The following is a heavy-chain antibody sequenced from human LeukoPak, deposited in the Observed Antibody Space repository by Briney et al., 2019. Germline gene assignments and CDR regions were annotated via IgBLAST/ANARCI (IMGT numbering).Heavy chain of an antibody. CDR1: GGSVSSGFDY. D-gene: IGHD2-15*01. V-gene: IGHV4-61*01. CDR3: AREGECSGGSCYSYGWFDP. CDR2: IYHSGTI. J-gene: IGHJ5*02. Sequence: SETLSLTCNVSGGSVSSGFDYWSWIRQPPGKGLEWLGNIYHSGTINYNPSLKSRVSISVDTSKHQFSLKLSSVTAADTAVYYCAREGECSGGSCYSYGWFDPWGQGTLVIVSS.